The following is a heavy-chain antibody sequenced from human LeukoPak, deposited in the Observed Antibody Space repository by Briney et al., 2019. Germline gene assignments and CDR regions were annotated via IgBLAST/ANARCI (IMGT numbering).Heavy chain of an antibody. CDR1: GGSISSGSYY. D-gene: IGHD6-13*01. Sequence: TSETLSLTFTVSGGSISSGSYYWSWIRQPAGKGLEWIGRIYTSGSTNYNPSLKSRVTISVDTSKNQFSLKLSSVTAADTAVYYCARDGEYSSSQFDYWGQGTLVTVSS. CDR2: IYTSGST. J-gene: IGHJ4*02. CDR3: ARDGEYSSSQFDY. V-gene: IGHV4-61*02.